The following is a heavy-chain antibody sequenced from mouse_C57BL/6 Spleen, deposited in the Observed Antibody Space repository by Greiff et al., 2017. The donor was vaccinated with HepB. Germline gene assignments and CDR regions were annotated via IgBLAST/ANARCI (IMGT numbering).Heavy chain of an antibody. D-gene: IGHD2-3*01. CDR1: GYTFTSYW. Sequence: QVQLQQPGAELVKPGASVKLSCKASGYTFTSYWMHWVKQRPGQGLEWIGMIHPNSGSTNYNEKFKSKATLTVDKSSSTAYMQLSSLTSEDSAVYYWASPYDGQTFLFAYWGQGTLVTVSA. CDR2: IHPNSGST. CDR3: ASPYDGQTFLFAY. J-gene: IGHJ3*01. V-gene: IGHV1-64*01.